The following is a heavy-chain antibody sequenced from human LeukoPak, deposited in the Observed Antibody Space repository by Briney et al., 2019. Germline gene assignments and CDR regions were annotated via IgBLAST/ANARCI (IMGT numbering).Heavy chain of an antibody. V-gene: IGHV3-23*01. CDR1: GVTFSSYA. CDR3: AKNAWYYYDSSGFDY. CDR2: ICGSGGST. D-gene: IGHD3-22*01. J-gene: IGHJ4*02. Sequence: GGSLRLSCAASGVTFSSYAMSWGRQAPGKGLEWVSAICGSGGSTYYADSVKGRFTISRDNSKNTLYLQMSSLRAEDTAVYYCAKNAWYYYDSSGFDYWGQGTLVTVSS.